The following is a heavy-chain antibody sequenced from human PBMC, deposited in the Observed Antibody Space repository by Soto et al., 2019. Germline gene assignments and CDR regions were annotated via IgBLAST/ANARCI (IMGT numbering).Heavy chain of an antibody. D-gene: IGHD3-22*01. CDR3: ARVEDYFDSSGYNH. J-gene: IGHJ5*02. CDR2: ISYNGNT. CDR1: GYSFTNYG. V-gene: IGHV1-18*04. Sequence: ASVKVSCKASGYSFTNYGITWVRQAPGQGLEWMGWISYNGNTNYAQNLQGRVTMTTDTSTNTAYMELRGLSSDDTAVYYCARVEDYFDSSGYNHWGQGTLGTAS.